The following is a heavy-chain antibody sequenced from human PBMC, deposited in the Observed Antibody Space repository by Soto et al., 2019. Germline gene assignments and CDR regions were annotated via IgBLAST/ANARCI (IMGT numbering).Heavy chain of an antibody. J-gene: IGHJ4*02. CDR2: ISPYNDNT. Sequence: QVQLVQSGAEVKKPGASVKVSCKASDYTFTSYGINWVRQAPGQGPEWMGWISPYNDNTQYAQRFQDRVTLTTDPSTNTAYMELRSLRSDDTAVYYCARGMWELPIDYWGQGTLVTVSS. D-gene: IGHD1-26*01. V-gene: IGHV1-18*01. CDR3: ARGMWELPIDY. CDR1: DYTFTSYG.